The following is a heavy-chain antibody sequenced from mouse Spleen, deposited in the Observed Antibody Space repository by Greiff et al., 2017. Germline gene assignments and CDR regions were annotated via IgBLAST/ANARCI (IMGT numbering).Heavy chain of an antibody. CDR1: GYTFTSYW. CDR3: AREATVGVYAMDY. V-gene: IGHV1-53*01. D-gene: IGHD1-1*01. Sequence: VKLQQPGTELVKPGASVKLSCKASGYTFTSYWMHWVKQRPGQGLEWIGNINPSNGGTNYNEKFKSKATLTVDKSSSTAYMQLSSLTSEDSAVYYCAREATVGVYAMDYWGQGTSVTVSS. J-gene: IGHJ4*01. CDR2: INPSNGGT.